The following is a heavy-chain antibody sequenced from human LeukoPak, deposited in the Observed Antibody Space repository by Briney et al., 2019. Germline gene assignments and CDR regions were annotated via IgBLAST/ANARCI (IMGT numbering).Heavy chain of an antibody. CDR2: ISGSGGST. V-gene: IGHV3-23*01. Sequence: GGSLRLSCAASGFTFSSYAMSWVRQAPGKGLEWVSAISGSGGSTYYADSVKGRFTISRDNSKNTLYLQMNSLRAEDMAVYYCAKSVAYYYYYYMDVWGKGTTVTVSS. CDR1: GFTFSSYA. CDR3: AKSVAYYYYYYMDV. J-gene: IGHJ6*03.